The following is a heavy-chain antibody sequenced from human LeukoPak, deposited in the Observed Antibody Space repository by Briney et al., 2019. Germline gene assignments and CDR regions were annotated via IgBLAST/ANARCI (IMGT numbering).Heavy chain of an antibody. CDR1: GYTFTSYA. J-gene: IGHJ6*03. CDR3: ARDPIQLWYTYYYYYMDV. Sequence: ASVKVSCKASGYTFTSYAMNWVRQAPGQGLEWMGWINTNTGNPTYAQGFTGRFVFSLDTSVSTAYLQISSLKAEDTAVYYCARDPIQLWYTYYYYYMDVWGKGTTVTVSS. V-gene: IGHV7-4-1*02. CDR2: INTNTGNP. D-gene: IGHD5-18*01.